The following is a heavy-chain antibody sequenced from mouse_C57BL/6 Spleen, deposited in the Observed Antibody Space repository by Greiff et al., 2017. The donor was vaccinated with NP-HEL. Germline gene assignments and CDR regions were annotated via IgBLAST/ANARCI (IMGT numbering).Heavy chain of an antibody. Sequence: EVQLVESEGGLVQPGSSMKLSCTASGFTFSDYYMAWVRQVPEKGLEWVANINYDGSSTYYLDSLKSRFIISRDNAKNILYLQMSSLKSEDTATYYCARDDSSGSLDYWGQGTTLTVSS. V-gene: IGHV5-16*01. D-gene: IGHD3-2*02. CDR2: INYDGSST. J-gene: IGHJ2*01. CDR1: GFTFSDYY. CDR3: ARDDSSGSLDY.